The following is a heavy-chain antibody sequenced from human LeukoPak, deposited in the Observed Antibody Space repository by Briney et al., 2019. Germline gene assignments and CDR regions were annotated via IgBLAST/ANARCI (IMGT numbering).Heavy chain of an antibody. CDR2: ISSSSSYI. D-gene: IGHD6-13*01. CDR1: GFTFSSYS. CDR3: ASPRQVKGSSVWSYLIY. Sequence: GGSLRLSCAASGFTFSSYSMNWVRQAPGKGLEWVSSISSSSSYIYYADSVKGRFIISRDNAKNSLYLQMNSLRAEDTAVYYCASPRQVKGSSVWSYLIYWGREPRFTASS. V-gene: IGHV3-21*01. J-gene: IGHJ4*02.